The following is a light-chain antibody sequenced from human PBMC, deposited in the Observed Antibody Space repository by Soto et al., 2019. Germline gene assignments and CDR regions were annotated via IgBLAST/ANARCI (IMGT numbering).Light chain of an antibody. V-gene: IGKV3-20*01. CDR1: QSVSSSY. CDR3: QQYGTSLFS. CDR2: GTS. J-gene: IGKJ3*01. Sequence: EIVMPQSPATLSVSPGGRATLSCRASQSVSSSYLAWYQQKPGQAPRLLIYGTSSRATGIPDRFSGSGSGTDFTLTISRLEPEDFAVYYCQQYGTSLFSFGPGTKVDIK.